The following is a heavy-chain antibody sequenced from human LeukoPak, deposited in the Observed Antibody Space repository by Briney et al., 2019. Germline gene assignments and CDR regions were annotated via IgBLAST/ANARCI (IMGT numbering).Heavy chain of an antibody. V-gene: IGHV3-23*01. CDR1: GFTFSSYA. J-gene: IGHJ4*02. CDR2: ISGSGGST. Sequence: GGSLRLSCAASGFTFSSYAMSWVRQAPGKGLEWVSAISGSGGSTYYADSVKGRFTISRDNSKNTLYLQMNSQRAEDTAVYYCAKGSWIQLWLIDYWGQGTLVTVSS. D-gene: IGHD5-18*01. CDR3: AKGSWIQLWLIDY.